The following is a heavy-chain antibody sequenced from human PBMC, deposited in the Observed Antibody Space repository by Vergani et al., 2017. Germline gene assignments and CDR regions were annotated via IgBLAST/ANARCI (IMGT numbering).Heavy chain of an antibody. CDR1: GGSISNNNW. CDR2: IYHSGST. D-gene: IGHD7-27*01. V-gene: IGHV4-4*02. J-gene: IGHJ4*02. Sequence: QVQLQESGPGLVKPSGTLSLTCAVSGGSISNNNWWTWVRQPPGKGLEWIGEIYHSGSTNYNPSLTSRVTISVDNSKNQFSLKLPSVTAADTAVYYCARGGTGELDYWGQGTLVIVSS. CDR3: ARGGTGELDY.